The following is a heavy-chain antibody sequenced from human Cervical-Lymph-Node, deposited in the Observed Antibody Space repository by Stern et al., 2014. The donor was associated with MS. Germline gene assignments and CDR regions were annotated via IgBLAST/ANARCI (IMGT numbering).Heavy chain of an antibody. CDR1: GFTFSDYA. J-gene: IGHJ4*02. V-gene: IGHV3-23*01. CDR2: ISLSGGST. Sequence: EVQLLQSGGGLVQPGGSLRLSCAASGFTFSDYAMSWVRQAPGQGLEWVSAISLSGGSTFYADSVQGRFTISRDNSKNTLYLQMNSLRAEDTAVYYCAKDRELVVVTFDSWGQGTLVTVSS. CDR3: AKDRELVVVTFDS. D-gene: IGHD2-15*01.